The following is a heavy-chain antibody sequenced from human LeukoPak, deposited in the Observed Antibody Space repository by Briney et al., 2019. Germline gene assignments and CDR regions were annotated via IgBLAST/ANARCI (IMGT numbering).Heavy chain of an antibody. CDR2: INPNSGGT. V-gene: IGHV1-2*02. CDR1: GYTFTVYY. J-gene: IGHJ5*02. CDR3: ARVAVVKVWFDP. Sequence: ASVTVSFKSSGYTFTVYYMHWVRQAPGQGLEWMGWINPNSGGTNYAQKFQGRVTMTRDTSISTAYMELSRLRSDDTAVYYCARVAVVKVWFDPWGQGTLVTVSS. D-gene: IGHD4-23*01.